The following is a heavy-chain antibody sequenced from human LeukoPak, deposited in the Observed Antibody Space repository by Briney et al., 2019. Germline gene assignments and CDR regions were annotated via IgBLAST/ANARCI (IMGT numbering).Heavy chain of an antibody. CDR1: GFTFSGSA. CDR3: TSHIAVVPAAIQDY. J-gene: IGHJ4*02. CDR2: IRSKANSYAT. V-gene: IGHV3-73*01. Sequence: PGGSLRLSCAASGFTFSGSAMHWVRQASGKGLEWVGRIRSKANSYATAYAASVKGRFTISRDDSKNTAYLQMNSLKTEDTAVYYCTSHIAVVPAAIQDYWGQGTLVTVSS. D-gene: IGHD2-2*01.